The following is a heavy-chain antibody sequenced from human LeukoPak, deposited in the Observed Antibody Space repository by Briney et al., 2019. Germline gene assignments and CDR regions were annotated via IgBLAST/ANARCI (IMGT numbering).Heavy chain of an antibody. J-gene: IGHJ5*02. CDR1: GGSISSYY. D-gene: IGHD2-21*02. Sequence: PSETLSLTCTVSGGSISSYYWSWIRQPAGKGLEWIGRFYTSGSTNYNPSLKSRVTMSVDTSKNQFSLNLNSVTAADTAVYYCAGGVTTGWFDPWGQGTLVTVSS. CDR3: AGGVTTGWFDP. CDR2: FYTSGST. V-gene: IGHV4-4*07.